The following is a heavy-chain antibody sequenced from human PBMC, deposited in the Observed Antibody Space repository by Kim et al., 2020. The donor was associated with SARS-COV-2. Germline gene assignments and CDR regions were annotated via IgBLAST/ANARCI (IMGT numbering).Heavy chain of an antibody. CDR3: ARDRARGSRSNWFDP. J-gene: IGHJ5*02. CDR2: INGDGTTT. Sequence: GGSLRLSCAASGFTFSTHWMHWVRQAPGKGLVWVSRINGDGTTTTYADSVKGRFTIPRDNAKNTLYLQMNSLRAEDTAVYYCARDRARGSRSNWFDPWGQGTLVIVSS. CDR1: GFTFSTHW. V-gene: IGHV3-74*01. D-gene: IGHD3-10*01.